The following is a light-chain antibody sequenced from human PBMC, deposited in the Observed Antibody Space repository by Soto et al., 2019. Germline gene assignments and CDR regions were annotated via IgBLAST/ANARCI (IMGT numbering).Light chain of an antibody. J-gene: IGKJ5*01. CDR2: DAS. V-gene: IGKV3-11*01. Sequence: EIVLTQSPGTLSLSPGERATVSCRASQSVSSDYLVWCQQKPGQAPRLLISDASNRATGIPARFSGSGSGTDFTLTISSLEPEDFAVYYCHQRQYWPPITFGQGTRLEIK. CDR3: HQRQYWPPIT. CDR1: QSVSSDY.